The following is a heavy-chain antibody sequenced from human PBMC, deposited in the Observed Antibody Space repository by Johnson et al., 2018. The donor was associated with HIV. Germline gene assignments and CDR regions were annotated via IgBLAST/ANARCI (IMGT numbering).Heavy chain of an antibody. J-gene: IGHJ3*02. V-gene: IGHV3-33*08. D-gene: IGHD1-7*01. CDR3: AREAETKQLELQANDAFDI. CDR1: GFTFSNFG. CDR2: IWYDGSNN. Sequence: QMQLVESGGGVVQPGRSLRLSCAASGFTFSNFGMHWVRQAPGKGLEWVAVIWYDGSNNYYADSVKGRFTISRDNSKNTLYLQMNSLRAEDTAVYYCAREAETKQLELQANDAFDIWGQGTMVTVSS.